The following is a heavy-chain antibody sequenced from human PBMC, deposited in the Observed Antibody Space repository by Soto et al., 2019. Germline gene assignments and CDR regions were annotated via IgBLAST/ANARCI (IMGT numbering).Heavy chain of an antibody. V-gene: IGHV4-39*01. CDR3: ARHVYDYSNYEIYFDY. CDR2: IYYSGST. D-gene: IGHD4-4*01. Sequence: TSETLSLTCTVSGGSISSSSYYWGWIRQPPGKGLEWIGSIYYSGSTYYNPSLKSRVTISVDTSKNQFSLKLSSVTAAGTAVYYCARHVYDYSNYEIYFDYWGQGTLVTVSS. CDR1: GGSISSSSYY. J-gene: IGHJ4*02.